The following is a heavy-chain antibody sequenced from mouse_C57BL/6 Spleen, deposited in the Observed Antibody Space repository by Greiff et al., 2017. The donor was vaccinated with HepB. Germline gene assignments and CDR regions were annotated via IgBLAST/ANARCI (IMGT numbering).Heavy chain of an antibody. V-gene: IGHV14-2*01. CDR2: IDPEDGET. J-gene: IGHJ1*03. CDR3: ARVPNYYGSSYSYWYFDV. D-gene: IGHD1-1*01. CDR1: GFNIKDYY. Sequence: EVQLQESGAELVKPGASVKLSCTASGFNIKDYYMHWVKQRTEQGLEWIGRIDPEDGETKYAPKFQGKATITADTSSNTAYLQLSSLTSEDTAGYYCARVPNYYGSSYSYWYFDVWGTGTTVTVSS.